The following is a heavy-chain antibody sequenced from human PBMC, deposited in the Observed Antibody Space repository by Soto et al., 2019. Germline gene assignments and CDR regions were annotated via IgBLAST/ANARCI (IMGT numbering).Heavy chain of an antibody. D-gene: IGHD4-17*01. CDR1: GYTFTSFG. CDR2: ISVYNGKT. V-gene: IGHV1-18*01. CDR3: AYADYGKNDGDSLEM. Sequence: QVQLVQSGAEVKKPGASVKVSCKASGYTFTSFGITWVRQAPGQGLEWMGWISVYNGKTNYAQKLQGRVTVTRDTATNTDYMELRSLRSDDTAVYYCAYADYGKNDGDSLEMWGQGTMVTVSS. J-gene: IGHJ3*02.